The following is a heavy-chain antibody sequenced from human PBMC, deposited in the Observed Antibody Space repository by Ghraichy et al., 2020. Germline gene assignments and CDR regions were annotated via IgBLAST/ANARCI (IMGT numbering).Heavy chain of an antibody. CDR2: IDQDESEK. J-gene: IGHJ4*02. V-gene: IGHV3-7*03. Sequence: GGTLRLSCAASGFTFSSYWMIWVRQAPGKGLEWVANIDQDESEKYYVDSVKGRFTISRDNAKNSLYLQMNSLRAEDTAVYYCAREGAGGDYWGQGTLVTVSS. D-gene: IGHD6-13*01. CDR3: AREGAGGDY. CDR1: GFTFSSYW.